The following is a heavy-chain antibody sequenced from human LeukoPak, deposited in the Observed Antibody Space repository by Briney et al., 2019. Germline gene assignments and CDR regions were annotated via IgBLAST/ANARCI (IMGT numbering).Heavy chain of an antibody. CDR2: ISAYNGNT. Sequence: ASVKVSCKASGYTFTSYGISWVRQAPGQGLEWMGWISAYNGNTNYAQKLQGRVTMTTDTSTSTAYTELRSLRSDDTAVYYCARDLWAPIKLLWFGELSWRFDYWGQGTLVTVSS. D-gene: IGHD3-10*01. CDR1: GYTFTSYG. V-gene: IGHV1-18*01. CDR3: ARDLWAPIKLLWFGELSWRFDY. J-gene: IGHJ4*02.